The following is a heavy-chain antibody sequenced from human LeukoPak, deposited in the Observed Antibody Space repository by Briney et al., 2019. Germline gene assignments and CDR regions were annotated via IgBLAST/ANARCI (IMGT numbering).Heavy chain of an antibody. CDR2: ISGSGGST. CDR3: AKGYGSGWRTYFDY. Sequence: GASLRLSCAASGFTFSSYAMSWVRQAPGKGLEWVSAISGSGGSTYYADSVKGRFTISRDNSKSTLSLQMDSLRAEDTAVYYCAKGYGSGWRTYFDYWGQGTLVTVSS. J-gene: IGHJ4*02. D-gene: IGHD6-19*01. V-gene: IGHV3-23*01. CDR1: GFTFSSYA.